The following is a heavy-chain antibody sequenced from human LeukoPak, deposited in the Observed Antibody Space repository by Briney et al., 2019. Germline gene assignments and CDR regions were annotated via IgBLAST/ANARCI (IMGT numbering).Heavy chain of an antibody. V-gene: IGHV5-51*01. D-gene: IGHD6-19*01. CDR1: GYGFTSYW. CDR3: ARQSDSSGFDAFDI. J-gene: IGHJ3*02. Sequence: GESLKISCKGSGYGFTSYWIGWVRQMPGKGLEWMGIIYPGDSDTRYSPSSQGQVTISADKSISTAYLQWSSLKASDTAMYYCARQSDSSGFDAFDIWGQGTMVTVSS. CDR2: IYPGDSDT.